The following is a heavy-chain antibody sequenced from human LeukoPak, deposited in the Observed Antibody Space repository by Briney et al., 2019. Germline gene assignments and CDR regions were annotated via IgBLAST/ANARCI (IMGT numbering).Heavy chain of an antibody. CDR3: ARDGAEGDQSAFDI. CDR1: GFTFSSYS. J-gene: IGHJ3*02. CDR2: ISSSSYI. V-gene: IGHV3-21*04. Sequence: GGSLRLSCAASGFTFSSYSMNWVRQAPGKGLEWVSSISSSSYIYYADSVKGRFTISRDNAKNSLYLQMYSLKTEDTAVYYCARDGAEGDQSAFDIWGQGTMVTVSS. D-gene: IGHD2-21*01.